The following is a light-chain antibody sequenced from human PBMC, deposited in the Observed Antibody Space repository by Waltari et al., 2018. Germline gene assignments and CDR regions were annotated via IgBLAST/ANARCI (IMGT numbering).Light chain of an antibody. CDR2: DAS. Sequence: IMLTQSPGTLSLSPGERATLSCRASQSVSTYLAWYQQKSGQAPRLLIYDASNSATDIPARFSGSGSGTDFTLTISSLEPEDFAVYYCQQRSNWYSFGQGTKLEIK. CDR1: QSVSTY. CDR3: QQRSNWYS. V-gene: IGKV3-11*01. J-gene: IGKJ2*03.